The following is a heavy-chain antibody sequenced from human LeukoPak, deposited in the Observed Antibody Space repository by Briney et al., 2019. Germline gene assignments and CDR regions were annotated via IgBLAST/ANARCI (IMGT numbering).Heavy chain of an antibody. J-gene: IGHJ1*01. Sequence: PSETLSLTCAVYGGSFSDYYWSWLRQPPGKGLEWIGEINHSGSTNYNPSLQSRVTISVDTSKNQFSLNLNSVTAADTAVYYCARGGAARLHFQNWGQGTLVTVSS. D-gene: IGHD6-6*01. CDR1: GGSFSDYY. CDR3: ARGGAARLHFQN. V-gene: IGHV4-34*01. CDR2: INHSGST.